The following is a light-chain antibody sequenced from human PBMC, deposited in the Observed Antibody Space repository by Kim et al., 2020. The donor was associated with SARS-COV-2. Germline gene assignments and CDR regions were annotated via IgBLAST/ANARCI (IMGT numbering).Light chain of an antibody. J-gene: IGLJ2*01. CDR1: RLRSYY. CDR3: NSRGSNDNVL. CDR2: GKN. Sequence: VDVGQTVRTTCQGDRLRSYYATWYQQKPGQAPIVVIYGKNNRPSGIPDRFSGSSSGDTASLTITGTQAGDEADYYCNSRGSNDNVLFGGGTQLTVL. V-gene: IGLV3-19*01.